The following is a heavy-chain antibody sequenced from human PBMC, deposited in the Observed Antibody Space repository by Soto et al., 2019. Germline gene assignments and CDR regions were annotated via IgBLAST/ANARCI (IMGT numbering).Heavy chain of an antibody. D-gene: IGHD3-16*01. J-gene: IGHJ4*02. Sequence: PGGSLRLSCAASGFRFSLFWMSWVRQTPGKGLEWVANINEDGSEKFFADSVKGRFTISRDNAKNSLSLQMNSLTADDTAVYYCARTGWPQSSYYFDYWGQGTLVTGSS. CDR2: INEDGSEK. CDR3: ARTGWPQSSYYFDY. CDR1: GFRFSLFW. V-gene: IGHV3-7*03.